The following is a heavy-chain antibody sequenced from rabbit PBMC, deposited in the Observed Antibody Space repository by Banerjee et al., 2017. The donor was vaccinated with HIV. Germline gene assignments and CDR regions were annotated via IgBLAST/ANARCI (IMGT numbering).Heavy chain of an antibody. Sequence: QERLVESGGGLVQPEGSLTLTCTASGFSFSNKAVMCWVRQAPGKGLEWIACIAGDSGGFTYSATWAKGRFTCSKTSSTTVTLQVTSLTAADTATYFCARDLTGVIGWNFGWWGPGTLVTVS. V-gene: IGHV1S45*01. D-gene: IGHD1-1*01. J-gene: IGHJ4*01. CDR1: GFSFSNKAV. CDR2: IAGDSGGFT. CDR3: ARDLTGVIGWNFGW.